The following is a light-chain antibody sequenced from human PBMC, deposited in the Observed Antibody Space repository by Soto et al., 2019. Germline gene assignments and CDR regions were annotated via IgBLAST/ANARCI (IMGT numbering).Light chain of an antibody. CDR3: QQRSPGKNT. Sequence: EIVLTQSPATLSLSPGERATLSCRASQSVSSYLAWYQQKPGQAPRLLIYDASNRATGIPARFSGSGSGTDFTLTISSLEPEDFAVYYCQQRSPGKNTLGQWTRLEIK. J-gene: IGKJ5*01. CDR2: DAS. CDR1: QSVSSY. V-gene: IGKV3-11*01.